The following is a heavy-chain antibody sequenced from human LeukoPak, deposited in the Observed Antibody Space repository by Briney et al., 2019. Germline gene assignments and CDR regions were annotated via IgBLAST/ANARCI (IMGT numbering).Heavy chain of an antibody. V-gene: IGHV4-59*01. Sequence: NPSETLSLTCTVSGGSISSYYWNWLRQPPGEGLEWIGYISYDGSPIYNPSLKSRVTISVDTSKNQFSLRLSAVTAADTAVYYCARGTYCSSSSCYRLDYWGQGTLVTVSS. D-gene: IGHD2-2*01. J-gene: IGHJ4*02. CDR2: ISYDGSP. CDR1: GGSISSYY. CDR3: ARGTYCSSSSCYRLDY.